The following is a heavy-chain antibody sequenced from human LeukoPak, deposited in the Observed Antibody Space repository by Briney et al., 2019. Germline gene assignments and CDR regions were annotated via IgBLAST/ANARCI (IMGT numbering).Heavy chain of an antibody. CDR1: GYTFTSYG. V-gene: IGHV1-18*01. CDR3: ARLVHDAFDI. CDR2: ISAYNGNT. J-gene: IGHJ3*02. D-gene: IGHD3-10*01. Sequence: ASVKVSCKASGYTFTSYGISWVRQAPGQGLEWMGWISAYNGNTNYAQKLQGRVTITADESTSTAYMELSSLRSEDTAVYYCARLVHDAFDIWGQGTMVTVSS.